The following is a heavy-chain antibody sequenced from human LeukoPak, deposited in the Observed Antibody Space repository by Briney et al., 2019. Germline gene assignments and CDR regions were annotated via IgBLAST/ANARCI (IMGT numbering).Heavy chain of an antibody. CDR2: ISGSGGST. J-gene: IGHJ5*02. CDR1: GFTFSSYA. D-gene: IGHD6-13*01. Sequence: GGSLRLSCAASGFTFSSYAVSWVRQAPGKGLEWVSAISGSGGSTYYADSVKGRFTISRDNSKNTRYLQMNSLRPEDTALHYCAKKDSSSWYTWFDPWGQGTLVTVSS. CDR3: AKKDSSSWYTWFDP. V-gene: IGHV3-23*01.